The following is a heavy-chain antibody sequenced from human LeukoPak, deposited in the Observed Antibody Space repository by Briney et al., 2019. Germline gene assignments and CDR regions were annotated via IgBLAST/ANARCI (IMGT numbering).Heavy chain of an antibody. J-gene: IGHJ3*02. Sequence: PGGSLRLSCAASGFTFSSYFMNWVRQAPGKGLEWVSYISSSSSTIYYADSVKGRFTISRDNAKNSLYLQMSSLRDEDTAVYYCARTKYGSGSYGAFDIWGQGTMVTVSS. CDR1: GFTFSSYF. V-gene: IGHV3-48*02. CDR3: ARTKYGSGSYGAFDI. D-gene: IGHD3-10*01. CDR2: ISSSSSTI.